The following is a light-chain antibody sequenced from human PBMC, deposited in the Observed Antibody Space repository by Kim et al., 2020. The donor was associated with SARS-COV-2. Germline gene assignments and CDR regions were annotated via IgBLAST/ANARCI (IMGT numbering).Light chain of an antibody. CDR3: NSRNSSDNVV. V-gene: IGLV3-19*01. J-gene: IGLJ2*01. Sequence: VMGHTARSTCQRDSGRDYTGYEDQRGPDPTPLLVSYGKHHPASGVPDRCSGSSTGDTASMTITGAQAGDEADYYCNSRNSSDNVVFGGGTKLTVL. CDR1: SGRDYT. CDR2: GKH.